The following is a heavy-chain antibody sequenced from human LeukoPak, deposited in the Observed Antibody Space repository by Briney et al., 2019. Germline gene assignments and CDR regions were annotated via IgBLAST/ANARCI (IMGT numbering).Heavy chain of an antibody. D-gene: IGHD6-19*01. CDR1: GGTFSSYA. Sequence: SVKVSCKASGGTFSSYAISWVRQAPGQGLEWMGGIIPIFGTANYAQKFQGRVTITADKSTRTEYMELSSLRSEDTAVYYCAREYSSGRFDPWGQGKLVTVSS. CDR2: IIPIFGTA. J-gene: IGHJ5*02. CDR3: AREYSSGRFDP. V-gene: IGHV1-69*06.